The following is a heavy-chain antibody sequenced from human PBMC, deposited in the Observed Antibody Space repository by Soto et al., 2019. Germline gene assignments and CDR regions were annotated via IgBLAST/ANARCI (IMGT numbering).Heavy chain of an antibody. J-gene: IGHJ4*02. CDR1: GFTFSDYY. V-gene: IGHV3-11*01. D-gene: IGHD3-3*01. CDR2: ISSSGSTI. CDR3: ARVFGFLEWLLTDYYFDY. Sequence: GGSLRLSCAASGFTFSDYYMSWIRQAPGKGLEWVSYISSSGSTIYYADSVKGRFTISRDNAKNSLYLQMNSLRAGDTAVYYCARVFGFLEWLLTDYYFDYWGQGTLVTVS.